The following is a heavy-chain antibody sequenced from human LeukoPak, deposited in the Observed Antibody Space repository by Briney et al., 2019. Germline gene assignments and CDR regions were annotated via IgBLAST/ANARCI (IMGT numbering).Heavy chain of an antibody. CDR1: GGTFSSYA. V-gene: IGHV1-69*05. CDR3: AREYYCSGGSCYLSWFDP. CDR2: IIPILGTA. D-gene: IGHD2-15*01. Sequence: ASVKVSCKASGGTFSSYAISWVRQAPGQGLEWMGGIIPILGTANYAQKFQGRVTITTDESTSTAYMELSSLRSEDTAVYYCAREYYCSGGSCYLSWFDPWGQGTLVTVSS. J-gene: IGHJ5*02.